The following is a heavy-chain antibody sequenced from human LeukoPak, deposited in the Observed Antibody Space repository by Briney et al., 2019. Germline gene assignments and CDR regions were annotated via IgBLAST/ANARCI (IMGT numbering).Heavy chain of an antibody. D-gene: IGHD1-26*01. Sequence: TGGSLRLSCAASGFTLSSYWMNWVRQAPGKGLEWVANIKQDGSEKYYVDSVKDRFTISRDNAKNSLYLQMNSLRAEDTAVYYCARVQWELRGVGSYFDYWGQGTLVTVSS. J-gene: IGHJ4*02. CDR1: GFTLSSYW. CDR2: IKQDGSEK. CDR3: ARVQWELRGVGSYFDY. V-gene: IGHV3-7*01.